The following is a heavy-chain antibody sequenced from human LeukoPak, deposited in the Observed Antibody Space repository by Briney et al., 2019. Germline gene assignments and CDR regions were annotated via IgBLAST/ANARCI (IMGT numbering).Heavy chain of an antibody. CDR1: GFTFSGSA. CDR2: IRSKANSYAT. Sequence: QAGGSLRLSCAASGFTFSGSAMHWVRQASGKGLEWVGRIRSKANSYATAYAASVKGRFTISRDDSKNTAYLQMNSLKTEDTAVYYCTSIPTTVTTSPSYWYFDLWGRGTLVTVSS. CDR3: TSIPTTVTTSPSYWYFDL. V-gene: IGHV3-73*01. J-gene: IGHJ2*01. D-gene: IGHD4-17*01.